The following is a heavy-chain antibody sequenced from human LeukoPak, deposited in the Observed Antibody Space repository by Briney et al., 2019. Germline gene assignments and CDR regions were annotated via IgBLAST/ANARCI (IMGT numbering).Heavy chain of an antibody. D-gene: IGHD3-22*01. J-gene: IGHJ4*02. V-gene: IGHV3-53*01. CDR1: GFTVSSNY. Sequence: PGGSLRLSCAASGFTVSSNYMSWVRQAPGKGLEWVSVIYSGGSTYYADSVKGRFTISRDNSKNTLYLQMNSLRAEDTAVYYCARGGAHYYPYYFDYWGQGTLVTVSS. CDR3: ARGGAHYYPYYFDY. CDR2: IYSGGST.